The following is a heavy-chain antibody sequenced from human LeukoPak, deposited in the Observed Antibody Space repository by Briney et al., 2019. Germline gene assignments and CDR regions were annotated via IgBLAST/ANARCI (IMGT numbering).Heavy chain of an antibody. D-gene: IGHD4-17*01. V-gene: IGHV1-46*01. J-gene: IGHJ3*02. CDR3: TRTDTDYGDYGLAFDI. Sequence: ASVKVSCKASGYTLTSYYMHWVRQAPGQGLEWMGIINPGSGFTSYAQKFQDRVTMTRDTSTSTVYMELSSLRSGDTAVYFCTRTDTDYGDYGLAFDIWGQGTMVTFSS. CDR2: INPGSGFT. CDR1: GYTLTSYY.